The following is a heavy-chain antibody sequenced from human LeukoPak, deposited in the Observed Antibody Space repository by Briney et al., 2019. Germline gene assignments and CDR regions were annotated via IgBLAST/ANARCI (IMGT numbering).Heavy chain of an antibody. CDR2: INPNSGGT. J-gene: IGHJ4*02. D-gene: IGHD3-3*01. V-gene: IGHV1-2*02. CDR1: GYTFTGYY. Sequence: GASLKVSCKASGYTFTGYYMHWVRQARGQGLEGMGWINPNSGGTNYAQKFQGRVTMTRDTSISKAYMELSRLRSDDTAVYYCAKTYYDFWGGSSFDYWGQGTLVTVSS. CDR3: AKTYYDFWGGSSFDY.